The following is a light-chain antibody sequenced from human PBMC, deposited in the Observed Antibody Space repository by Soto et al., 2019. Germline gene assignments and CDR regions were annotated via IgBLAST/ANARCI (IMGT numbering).Light chain of an antibody. CDR3: QQRSNLPLT. V-gene: IGKV3-11*01. Sequence: EIVLPQSPAPLSFSAGDRATLSCRASQSISSYLAWYQQKPGQAPSLLIYAASNWAPGIPARFSGSGSGTDFTLTISSLEPEDFAVYYCQQRSNLPLTFGQGTKVEIK. CDR1: QSISSY. J-gene: IGKJ1*01. CDR2: AAS.